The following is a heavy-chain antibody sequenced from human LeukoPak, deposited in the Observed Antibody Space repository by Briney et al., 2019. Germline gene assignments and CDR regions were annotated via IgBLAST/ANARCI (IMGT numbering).Heavy chain of an antibody. D-gene: IGHD6-19*01. J-gene: IGHJ4*02. CDR2: INPNSGGT. V-gene: IGHV1-2*02. Sequence: ASVKVSCKASGYTFTGYYMHWVRQAPGQGLEWMGWINPNSGGTNYAQKFQGRVTMTRDTSISTAYMELSRLRSDDTAVYYCARELPSPSGLRVDYFDYWGQGTLVTVSS. CDR1: GYTFTGYY. CDR3: ARELPSPSGLRVDYFDY.